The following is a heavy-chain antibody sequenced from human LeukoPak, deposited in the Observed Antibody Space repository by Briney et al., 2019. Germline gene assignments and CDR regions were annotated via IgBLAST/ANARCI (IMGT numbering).Heavy chain of an antibody. J-gene: IGHJ5*02. CDR3: ARDVRTGIVVVPAVNWFDP. V-gene: IGHV3-30*03. CDR1: GFTFSSYG. Sequence: PGGSLRLSCAASGFTFSSYGMHWVRQAPGKGLEWVAVISYDGSNKYYADSVKGRFTISRDNSKNTLYLQMNSLRAEDTAVYYCARDVRTGIVVVPAVNWFDPWGQGTLVIVSS. D-gene: IGHD2-2*01. CDR2: ISYDGSNK.